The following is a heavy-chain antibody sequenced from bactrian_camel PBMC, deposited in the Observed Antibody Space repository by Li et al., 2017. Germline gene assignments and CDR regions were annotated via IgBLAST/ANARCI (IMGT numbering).Heavy chain of an antibody. V-gene: IGHV3S40*01. D-gene: IGHD7*01. CDR3: ATWWSVGF. CDR2: IFSSGASL. CDR1: GFTISSAD. Sequence: VQLVESGGGLVQPGGSLRLSCAASGFTISSADMTWVRQAPGKGLEWVSGIFSSGASLGYADSVKGRFTTSRGIAKNTLYLQMNSLKTEDTAVYYCATWWSVGFWGQGTQVTVS. J-gene: IGHJ6*01.